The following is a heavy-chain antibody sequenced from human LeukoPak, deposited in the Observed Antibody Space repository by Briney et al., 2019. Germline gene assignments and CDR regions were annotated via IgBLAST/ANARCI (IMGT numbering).Heavy chain of an antibody. CDR2: ISGDGGST. V-gene: IGHV3-43*02. CDR1: GFTFDDYA. D-gene: IGHD3-10*01. J-gene: IGHJ4*02. CDR3: AKDMWRFGELDYDY. Sequence: PGGSLRLSCAASGFTFDDYAMHWVRQAPGKGLEWVSLISGDGGSTYYADSVKGRFIISRDNSKNSLYLQMNSLRTEDTALYYCAKDMWRFGELDYDYWGQGTLVTVSS.